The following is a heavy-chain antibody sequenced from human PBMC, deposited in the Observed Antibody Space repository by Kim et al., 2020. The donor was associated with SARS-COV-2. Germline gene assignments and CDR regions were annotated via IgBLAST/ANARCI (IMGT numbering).Heavy chain of an antibody. CDR1: GFNFHEYG. CDR3: AKSSRPGYSGSYYFDF. Sequence: GGSLRLSCAVSGFNFHEYGMHWVRQAPGKGLEWVAGISWNSNTLGYADSVKGRFTISRDNAKNALYLEMNSLTAGDMARYFCAKSSRPGYSGSYYFDFWAQGSLVTVSS. CDR2: ISWNSNTL. D-gene: IGHD1-26*01. V-gene: IGHV3-9*03. J-gene: IGHJ4*02.